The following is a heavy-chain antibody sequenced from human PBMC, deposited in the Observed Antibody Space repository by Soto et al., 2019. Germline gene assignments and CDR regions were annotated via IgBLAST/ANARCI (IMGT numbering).Heavy chain of an antibody. J-gene: IGHJ6*02. V-gene: IGHV3-30-3*02. CDR3: AKFSGTIFGVALPYYYYYGMEV. CDR1: GFTFSSYA. Sequence: PGGSLRLSCAASGFTFSSYAMHWVRQAPGKGLEWVAVISYGGSNKYYADSVKGRFTISRDNSKNTLYLQMNSLRAEDTAVYYCAKFSGTIFGVALPYYYYYGMEVWGQGTTVTVSS. D-gene: IGHD3-3*01. CDR2: ISYGGSNK.